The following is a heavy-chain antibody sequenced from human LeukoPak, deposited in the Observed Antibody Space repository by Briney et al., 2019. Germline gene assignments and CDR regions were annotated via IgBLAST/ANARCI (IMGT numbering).Heavy chain of an antibody. J-gene: IGHJ3*02. CDR1: GGSISGSH. CDR3: ARRNDFDI. CDR2: IYYSGGT. V-gene: IGHV4-59*08. Sequence: PSETLSLTCTVSGGSISGSHWNWIRQPPGKGLEWIGYIYYSGGTDSNPSLKSRVTISVDTSKNQFTLKLTSVTAADTAMYYCARRNDFDIWGPGTMVTVSS.